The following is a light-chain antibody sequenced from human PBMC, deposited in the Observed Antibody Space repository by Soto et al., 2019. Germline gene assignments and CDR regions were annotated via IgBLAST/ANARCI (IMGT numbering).Light chain of an antibody. Sequence: EIVLTQSPGTLSLSPGERATLSCRASQSVSSSYLAWYQQKPGQAPRLLIYGASTRVTGIPARFSGSGSGTDFTITISSLQSEDSAVYYCQHYYNWPHTFGQGTKLEIK. CDR2: GAS. CDR3: QHYYNWPHT. V-gene: IGKV3-15*01. CDR1: QSVSSSY. J-gene: IGKJ2*01.